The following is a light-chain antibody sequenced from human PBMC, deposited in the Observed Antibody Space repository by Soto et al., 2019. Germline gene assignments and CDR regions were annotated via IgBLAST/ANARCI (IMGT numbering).Light chain of an antibody. CDR3: QQFDFSSYT. CDR1: KRVIDSH. J-gene: IGKJ2*01. CDR2: GAS. Sequence: EIVLTQSPATLSLSPGERATLSCRASKRVIDSHLNWYQKKPGQAPRLLVYGASARSSGIPDRFSGSGSGTDFTLTISRLEPEDFAVYYCQQFDFSSYTFGQGTKVEMK. V-gene: IGKV3-20*01.